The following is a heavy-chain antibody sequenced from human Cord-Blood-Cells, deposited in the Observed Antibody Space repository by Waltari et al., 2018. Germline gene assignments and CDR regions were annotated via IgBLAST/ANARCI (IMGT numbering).Heavy chain of an antibody. V-gene: IGHV1-69*10. Sequence: QVQLVQSGAEVKKPGSSAKVSCKASGGTFSSYAISWVRQAPGQGLEWMGGIIPILGIANYAQKFQGRVTITADKSTSTAYMELSSLRSEDTAVYYCAEGHGSGSYYNWFDPWGQGTLVTVSS. CDR1: GGTFSSYA. CDR2: IIPILGIA. CDR3: AEGHGSGSYYNWFDP. J-gene: IGHJ5*02. D-gene: IGHD3-10*01.